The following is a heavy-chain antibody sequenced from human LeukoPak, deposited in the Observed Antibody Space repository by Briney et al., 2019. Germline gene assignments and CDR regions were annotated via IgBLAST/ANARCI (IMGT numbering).Heavy chain of an antibody. D-gene: IGHD1-26*01. CDR1: GFTFSTYT. V-gene: IGHV3-21*01. CDR2: ITDSSSSI. J-gene: IGHJ4*02. CDR3: ARDFSSGSYYGDYYFDY. Sequence: GSLRLSCAASGFTFSTYTMNWVRQAPGKGLEWVSSITDSSSSIYYADSVKGRFTISRDNAKNSLYLQMNSLRVEDTAMYYCARDFSSGSYYGDYYFDYWGQGTLVTVSS.